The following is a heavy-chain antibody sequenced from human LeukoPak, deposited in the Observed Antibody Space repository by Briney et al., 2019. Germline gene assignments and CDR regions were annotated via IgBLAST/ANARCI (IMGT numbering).Heavy chain of an antibody. Sequence: PGGSLRLSCAASGFIFSSYGMHWVRQVPGKGLEWVTFIQYDGSNKYYADSVKGRFSISRDNSKNTMYLQMNSLRAEDTAVYYCAKHEGAAAGTFWFDPWGQGTLVTVSS. CDR3: AKHEGAAAGTFWFDP. V-gene: IGHV3-30*02. J-gene: IGHJ5*02. CDR2: IQYDGSNK. CDR1: GFIFSSYG. D-gene: IGHD6-25*01.